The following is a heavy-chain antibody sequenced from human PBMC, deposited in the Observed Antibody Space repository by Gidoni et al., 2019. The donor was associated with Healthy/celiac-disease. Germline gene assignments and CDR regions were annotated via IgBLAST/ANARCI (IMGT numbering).Heavy chain of an antibody. V-gene: IGHV4-30-2*01. CDR2: IHHSGST. CDR3: ARGVSPTCYFDY. Sequence: LQLQESGSGLVKPSQTLSLTCAVSGGSISSGGYSWSWIRQPPGKGLEWIGYIHHSGSTYYNPSLKSRVTISVDRSKNQFSLKLSAVTAADTAVYYCARGVSPTCYFDYWGQGTLVTVSS. J-gene: IGHJ4*02. CDR1: GGSISSGGYS. D-gene: IGHD2-21*01.